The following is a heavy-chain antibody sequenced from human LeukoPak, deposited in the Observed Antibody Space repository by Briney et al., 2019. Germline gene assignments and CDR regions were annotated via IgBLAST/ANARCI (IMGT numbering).Heavy chain of an antibody. CDR1: GFTFSSYE. CDR2: ISSSGSTI. D-gene: IGHD2-15*01. J-gene: IGHJ3*02. V-gene: IGHV3-48*03. Sequence: GGSLRLSCAASGFTFSSYEMNWVRQAPGKGLEGVSYISSSGSTIYYADSVKGRFTISRDNAKNSLYLQMNSLRAEDTAVYYCARDCGGGSCYGPYDAFDIWGQGTMVTVSS. CDR3: ARDCGGGSCYGPYDAFDI.